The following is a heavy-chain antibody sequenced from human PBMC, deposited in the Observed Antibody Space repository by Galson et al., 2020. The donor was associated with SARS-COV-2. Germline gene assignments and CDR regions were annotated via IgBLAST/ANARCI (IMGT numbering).Heavy chain of an antibody. V-gene: IGHV1-2*04. Sequence: ASVTVSCKASRYTFTGYYIHWVRPAPGQGLEWMGWINPNTGDTKYAQKFQGWVTMTRDTSISTAYMELSRLRSDDTAIYYCARDRGDTIFGVVIISPFDYWGPGTLVTVSS. CDR3: ARDRGDTIFGVVIISPFDY. J-gene: IGHJ4*02. CDR1: RYTFTGYY. CDR2: INPNTGDT. D-gene: IGHD3-3*01.